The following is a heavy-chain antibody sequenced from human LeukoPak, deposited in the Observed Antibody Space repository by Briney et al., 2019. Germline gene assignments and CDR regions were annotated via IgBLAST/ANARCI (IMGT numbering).Heavy chain of an antibody. CDR1: GYTFTGYY. J-gene: IGHJ4*02. Sequence: ASVKVSCKASGYTFTGYYMHWVRQAPGQGLEWMGWINPNSGATNYAQKFQGRVTMTRDTSISTAYMELSRLRSDDTAVYYCARVQRSSVVVAAPLYYWGQGTLVTVSS. CDR2: INPNSGAT. CDR3: ARVQRSSVVVAAPLYY. D-gene: IGHD2-15*01. V-gene: IGHV1-2*02.